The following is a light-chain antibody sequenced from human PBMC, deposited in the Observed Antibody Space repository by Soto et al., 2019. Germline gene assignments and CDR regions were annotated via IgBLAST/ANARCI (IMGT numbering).Light chain of an antibody. CDR1: HRNVGSFNL. Sequence: QSVLTNPASVFGSPGQPIPISFTGTHRNVGSFNLVSWYQQHPGKAPKLMIYEVSKRPSGVSNRFSGSKSGNTASLTISGLQAEEEADYHCCSYAGYSTWVFGTGTKVTVL. V-gene: IGLV2-23*02. CDR2: EVS. CDR3: CSYAGYSTWV. J-gene: IGLJ1*01.